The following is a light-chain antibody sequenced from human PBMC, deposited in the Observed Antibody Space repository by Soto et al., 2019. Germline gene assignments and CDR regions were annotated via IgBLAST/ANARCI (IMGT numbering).Light chain of an antibody. CDR2: DFS. V-gene: IGKV3-15*01. Sequence: EIVMTQSPASLSVSPGERVTLSCRAGQGVTTNFAWYQQKSGQSPRLLIYDFSTRATGVPSRFSGTGSETDFTLTISGLQSEDSAIYFWQQYNNWPFSFGQGTRLEI. CDR3: QQYNNWPFS. CDR1: QGVTTN. J-gene: IGKJ5*01.